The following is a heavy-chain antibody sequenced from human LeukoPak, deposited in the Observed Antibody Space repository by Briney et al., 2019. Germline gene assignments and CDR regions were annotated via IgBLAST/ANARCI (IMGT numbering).Heavy chain of an antibody. CDR1: GGSISGTPYY. D-gene: IGHD3-10*01. J-gene: IGHJ4*02. CDR3: ARDISGSYSY. V-gene: IGHV4-39*07. CDR2: ISYSGGT. Sequence: SETLSLTCTVSGGSISGTPYYWGWVRQPPGKGLEWIGSISYSGGTLYNPSLKSRVSVSVATSKNQFSLSLNSVTAADTAVYYCARDISGSYSYWGQGTLVTVSS.